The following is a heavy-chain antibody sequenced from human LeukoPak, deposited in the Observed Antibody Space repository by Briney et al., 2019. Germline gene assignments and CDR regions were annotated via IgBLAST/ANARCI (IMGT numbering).Heavy chain of an antibody. Sequence: PGGSLRLSCAASGFTFRNYGMSWVRQAPGKGLEWIGSIYYSGSTNYNPSLKSRVTISVDTSKNQFSLKLSSVTAADTAVYYCASSTSQILLDYWGQGTLVTVSS. D-gene: IGHD2-2*01. V-gene: IGHV4-39*07. CDR1: GFTFRNYG. J-gene: IGHJ4*02. CDR2: IYYSGST. CDR3: ASSTSQILLDY.